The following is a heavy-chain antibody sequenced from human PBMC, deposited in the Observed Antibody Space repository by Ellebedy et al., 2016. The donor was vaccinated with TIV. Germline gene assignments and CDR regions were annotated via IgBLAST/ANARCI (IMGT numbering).Heavy chain of an antibody. V-gene: IGHV4-34*01. CDR1: GGSFSGYY. Sequence: SETLSLTCAVYGGSFSGYYWSWIRQPPGKGLEWIGEINHSGSTNYNPSLKSRVTISVDTSKNQFSLKLSSVTAADTAVYYCAAYYYDSSGYFPFDYWGQGTLVTVSS. J-gene: IGHJ4*02. CDR3: AAYYYDSSGYFPFDY. D-gene: IGHD3-22*01. CDR2: INHSGST.